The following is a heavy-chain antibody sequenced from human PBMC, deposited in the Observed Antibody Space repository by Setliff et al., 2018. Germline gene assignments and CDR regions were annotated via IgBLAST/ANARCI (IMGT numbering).Heavy chain of an antibody. D-gene: IGHD1-1*01. V-gene: IGHV4-4*07. CDR2: FYISGTT. J-gene: IGHJ1*01. CDR1: GDSISSYF. Sequence: SETLSLTCSVSGDSISSYFWTWIRQPAGKGLEWIGRFYISGTTTYNVSLKSRVSISVDTSKNQLSLTLSSVTAADTAVYYCVREGYSEYFQDWGRGTLVTVSS. CDR3: VREGYSEYFQD.